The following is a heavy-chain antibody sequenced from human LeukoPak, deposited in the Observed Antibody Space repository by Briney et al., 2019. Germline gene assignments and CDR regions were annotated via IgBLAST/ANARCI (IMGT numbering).Heavy chain of an antibody. Sequence: SETLSLTCAVYGGSFSAYNWSWIRQPPGKGLEWIGEINHSGSTNYNPSLKSRVTISADTSKNQFSLNLNSVTAADTAVYYCARVDSSSPSWFDPWGQGTLVTVSS. V-gene: IGHV4-34*01. D-gene: IGHD6-6*01. CDR1: GGSFSAYN. J-gene: IGHJ5*02. CDR3: ARVDSSSPSWFDP. CDR2: INHSGST.